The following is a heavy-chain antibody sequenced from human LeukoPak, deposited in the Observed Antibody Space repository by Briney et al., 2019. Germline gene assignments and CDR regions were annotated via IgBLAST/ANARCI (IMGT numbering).Heavy chain of an antibody. CDR1: GYTLTELS. CDR2: FDPEDGET. Sequence: ASAKVSCKVSGYTLTELSMHWVRQAPGKGLEWMGGFDPEDGETIYAQKFQGRVTMTEDTSTDTAYMELSSLRSEDTAVYYCATYYYGSGSYYKNVNWFDPWGQGTLVTVSS. V-gene: IGHV1-24*01. J-gene: IGHJ5*02. CDR3: ATYYYGSGSYYKNVNWFDP. D-gene: IGHD3-10*01.